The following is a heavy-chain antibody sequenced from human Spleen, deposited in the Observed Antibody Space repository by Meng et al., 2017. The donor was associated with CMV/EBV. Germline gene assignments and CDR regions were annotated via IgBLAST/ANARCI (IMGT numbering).Heavy chain of an antibody. Sequence: ASVKVSCKASGYTFTNYGISWVRQAPGQGLEWMGWISAYNGDTNYAQKFQGRVTMTTDTSTSTASMKLRSLRSDDTAIYFCARDRATRAYYFDYWGQGTLVTVSS. J-gene: IGHJ4*02. V-gene: IGHV1-18*01. CDR2: ISAYNGDT. CDR3: ARDRATRAYYFDY. D-gene: IGHD1-1*01. CDR1: GYTFTNYG.